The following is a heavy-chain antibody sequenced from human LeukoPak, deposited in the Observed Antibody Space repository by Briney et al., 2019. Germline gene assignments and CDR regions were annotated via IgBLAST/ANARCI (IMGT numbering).Heavy chain of an antibody. Sequence: PSETLSLTCTVSGGSISSADYYWSWIRQPPGKGLEWIGNIYYSGSTYYIPSLKSRVTISLDTSMNQFSLKLTSVTAADTAVYYCARAKTSYDLLTDSRSPPQNIDYWGQGTLVTVSS. CDR3: ARAKTSYDLLTDSRSPPQNIDY. CDR2: IYYSGST. CDR1: GGSISSADYY. J-gene: IGHJ4*02. D-gene: IGHD3-9*01. V-gene: IGHV4-30-4*01.